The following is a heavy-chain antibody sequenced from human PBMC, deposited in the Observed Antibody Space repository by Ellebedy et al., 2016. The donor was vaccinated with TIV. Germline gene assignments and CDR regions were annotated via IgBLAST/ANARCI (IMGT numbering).Heavy chain of an antibody. J-gene: IGHJ4*02. Sequence: GESLKISCAASGFTFSDYYMSWIRQAPGKGLEWVSYISSSGSTIYYADSVKGRFTISRDNAKNSLYLQMNSLRAEDTAVYYCARDLEATITSLGPQFDYWGQGTLVTVSS. CDR1: GFTFSDYY. D-gene: IGHD5-12*01. CDR3: ARDLEATITSLGPQFDY. V-gene: IGHV3-11*04. CDR2: ISSSGSTI.